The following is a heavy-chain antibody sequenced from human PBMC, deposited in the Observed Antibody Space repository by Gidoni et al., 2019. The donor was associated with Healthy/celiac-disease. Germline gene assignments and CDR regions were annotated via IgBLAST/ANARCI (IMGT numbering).Heavy chain of an antibody. J-gene: IGHJ5*02. CDR1: AGSISSYY. D-gene: IGHD2-2*01. V-gene: IGHV4-59*01. Sequence: QVQLQESGPGLVNPSETLSLTCTVSAGSISSYYWSWIRQPPGKGLEWIGYIYYSGSTNYNPSLKSRVTISVDTSKNQFSLKLSSVTAADTAVYYCARDLGVPAALNWFDPWGQGTLVTVSS. CDR2: IYYSGST. CDR3: ARDLGVPAALNWFDP.